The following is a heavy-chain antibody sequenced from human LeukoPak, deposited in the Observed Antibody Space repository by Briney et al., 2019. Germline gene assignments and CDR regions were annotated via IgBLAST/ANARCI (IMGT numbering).Heavy chain of an antibody. V-gene: IGHV3-30-3*01. D-gene: IGHD2-15*01. CDR2: ISYDGSNK. CDR1: GFTFSSYA. CDR3: ASQPPWWYLT. Sequence: GRSLRLSCAASGFTFSSYAMHWVRQAPGKGLEWVAVISYDGSNKYYADSVKGRFTISRDNSKNTLYLQMNSLRAEDTAVCYCASQPPWWYLTWGQGTLVTVSS. J-gene: IGHJ5*02.